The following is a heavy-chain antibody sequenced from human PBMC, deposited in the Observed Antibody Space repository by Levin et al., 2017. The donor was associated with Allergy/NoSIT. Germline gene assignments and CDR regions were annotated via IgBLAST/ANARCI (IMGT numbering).Heavy chain of an antibody. Sequence: GESLKISCAASGFTFSSYAMHWVRQAPGKGLEWVAVISYDGSNKYYADSVKGRFTISRDNSKNTLYLQMNSLRAEDTAVYYCASGPGWFGENYWGQGTLVTVSS. J-gene: IGHJ4*02. CDR1: GFTFSSYA. CDR3: ASGPGWFGENY. CDR2: ISYDGSNK. V-gene: IGHV3-30*04. D-gene: IGHD3-10*01.